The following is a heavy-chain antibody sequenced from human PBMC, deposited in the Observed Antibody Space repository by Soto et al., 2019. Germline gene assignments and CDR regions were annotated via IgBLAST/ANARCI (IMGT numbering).Heavy chain of an antibody. D-gene: IGHD3-3*01. CDR2: INAYNGNT. V-gene: IGHV1-3*01. Sequence: ASVKVSCKSSGYTFTSYAMHCVRQAPGQRLEWMGWINAYNGNTKYAQKLQGRVTITRDTSTSTAYMELRSLRSDDTAVYYCARDPISHLKTSGHGWFDPWGQGTLVTVSS. CDR3: ARDPISHLKTSGHGWFDP. J-gene: IGHJ5*02. CDR1: GYTFTSYA.